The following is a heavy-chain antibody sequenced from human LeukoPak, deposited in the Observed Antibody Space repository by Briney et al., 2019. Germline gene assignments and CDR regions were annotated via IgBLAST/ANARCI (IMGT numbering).Heavy chain of an antibody. D-gene: IGHD3-10*01. CDR2: IYYSGST. CDR3: ARFPRGRSFDY. CDR1: GGSISSYY. J-gene: IGHJ4*02. Sequence: SETLSLPCTVSGGSISSYYWSWIRQPPGKGLEWIGYIYYSGSTNYNPSLKSRVTISVDTSKNQFSLKLSSVTAAGTAVYYSARFPRGRSFDYWGQGTLVTVSS. V-gene: IGHV4-59*01.